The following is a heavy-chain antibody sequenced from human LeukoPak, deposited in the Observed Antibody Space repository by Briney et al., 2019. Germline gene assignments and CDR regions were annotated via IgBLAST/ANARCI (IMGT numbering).Heavy chain of an antibody. Sequence: PSETLSLTCTVSGGSISSSSYYWGWIRQPPGKGLEWIGSIYYSGSTYYNPSLKSRVTISVDTSKNQFSLKLSSVTAADTAVYYCARVYPLSEMAAAGTGNWFDPWGQGTLITVSS. CDR1: GGSISSSSYY. CDR2: IYYSGST. D-gene: IGHD6-13*01. CDR3: ARVYPLSEMAAAGTGNWFDP. J-gene: IGHJ5*02. V-gene: IGHV4-39*07.